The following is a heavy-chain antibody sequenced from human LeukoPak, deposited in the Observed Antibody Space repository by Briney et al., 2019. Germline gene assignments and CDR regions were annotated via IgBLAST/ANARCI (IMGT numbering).Heavy chain of an antibody. D-gene: IGHD6-19*01. CDR2: ISSSSSYI. Sequence: PGGSLRLSCAASGFTFSSYSMNWVRQAPGKGLEWVSSISSSSSYIYYADSVKGRFTISRGNAKNSLYLQMNSLRAEDTAVYYCARDAAEAGIAVAGDFDYWGQGTLVTVSS. CDR1: GFTFSSYS. J-gene: IGHJ4*02. V-gene: IGHV3-21*01. CDR3: ARDAAEAGIAVAGDFDY.